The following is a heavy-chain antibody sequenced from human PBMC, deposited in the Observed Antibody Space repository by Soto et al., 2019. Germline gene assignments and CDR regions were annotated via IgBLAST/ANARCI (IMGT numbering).Heavy chain of an antibody. V-gene: IGHV3-30*18. CDR1: GFTFSSYG. CDR2: ISNDGSNK. CDR3: AKDRRGLTVYDTLDY. Sequence: QVQLVESGGGVVQPGRSLRLSCAASGFTFSSYGMHWVRQAPGKGLEWGAVISNDGSNKYYADSVKGRFTISRDNSTNTRYLQMTSLRAEDRAVYCCAKDRRGLTVYDTLDYWGQGTLVTVSS. J-gene: IGHJ4*02. D-gene: IGHD2-8*01.